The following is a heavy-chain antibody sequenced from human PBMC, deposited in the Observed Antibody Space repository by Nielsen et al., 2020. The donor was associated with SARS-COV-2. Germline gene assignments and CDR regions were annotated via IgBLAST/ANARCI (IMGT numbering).Heavy chain of an antibody. CDR2: IHGGGNT. Sequence: GESLKISCAVSGFTVGSNYMTWVRQAPGKGLESVSVIHGGGNTYYADSVKGRFTISRHSSNNTLFFQMNSLRAEDTAVYYCARLYAGRIDAFDIWGQGTMVTVSS. CDR1: GFTVGSNY. V-gene: IGHV3-53*04. D-gene: IGHD2-2*02. CDR3: ARLYAGRIDAFDI. J-gene: IGHJ3*02.